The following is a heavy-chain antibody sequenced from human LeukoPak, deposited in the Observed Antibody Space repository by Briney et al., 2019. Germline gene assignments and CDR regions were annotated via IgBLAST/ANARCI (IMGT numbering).Heavy chain of an antibody. V-gene: IGHV4-38-2*02. CDR2: IYYSGST. CDR3: AGSGWFGELFVY. J-gene: IGHJ4*02. CDR1: GYSISSGHF. D-gene: IGHD3-10*01. Sequence: SETLSLTCTVSGYSISSGHFWGWIRQPPGKGLEWIGSIYYSGSTYYNPSLKSRVTISVDTSKNQFSLKLSSVTAADTAVYYCAGSGWFGELFVYWGQGTLVTVSS.